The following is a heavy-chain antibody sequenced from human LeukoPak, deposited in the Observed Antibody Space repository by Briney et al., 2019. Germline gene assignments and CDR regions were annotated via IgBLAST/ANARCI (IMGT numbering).Heavy chain of an antibody. J-gene: IGHJ4*02. Sequence: PSETLSLTCAVYGGSFSGYYWSWIRQPPGKGLEWIGEINHSGSTNYNPSLKSRVTISVDTSKNQFSLKLSSVTAADTAVYYCARSRVYSYGYGSAPGYWGQGTLVTVSS. V-gene: IGHV4-34*01. CDR2: INHSGST. D-gene: IGHD5-18*01. CDR1: GGSFSGYY. CDR3: ARSRVYSYGYGSAPGY.